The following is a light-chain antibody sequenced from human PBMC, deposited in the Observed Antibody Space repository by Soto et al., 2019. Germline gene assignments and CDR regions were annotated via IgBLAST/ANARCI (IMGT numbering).Light chain of an antibody. Sequence: QSALTQPASVSGSPGQSITISCTGTSSDIGIYNYVSWYQQHPDKAPKLLIYEANHRPSGVSDRFSGSTSGITASLTISGIQSYDEADYYCSSYTTSNTLVYGTGTKLTVL. V-gene: IGLV2-14*01. J-gene: IGLJ1*01. CDR2: EAN. CDR3: SSYTTSNTLV. CDR1: SSDIGIYNY.